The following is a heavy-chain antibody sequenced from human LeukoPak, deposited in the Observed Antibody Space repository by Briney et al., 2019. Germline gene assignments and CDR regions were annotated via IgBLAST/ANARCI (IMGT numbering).Heavy chain of an antibody. CDR3: ARKYGDYGYYMDV. D-gene: IGHD4-17*01. Sequence: GGSLRLSCAASGFTFSSYSMNWVRQAPGKGLQWVSYISSSSTTIYYADSVEGRFTISRDNAKNSLYLQMNSLRAEDTAVYYCARKYGDYGYYMDVWGKGTTVTVSS. CDR2: ISSSSTTI. V-gene: IGHV3-48*01. J-gene: IGHJ6*03. CDR1: GFTFSSYS.